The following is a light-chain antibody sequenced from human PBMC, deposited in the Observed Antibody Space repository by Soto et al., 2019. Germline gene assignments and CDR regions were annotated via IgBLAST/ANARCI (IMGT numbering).Light chain of an antibody. CDR3: ATWDDSLVWV. CDR2: KDS. V-gene: IGLV1-47*01. CDR1: GSNIGNNY. J-gene: IGLJ3*02. Sequence: QSVLTQPPSASGTPGQRVTISCSGGGSNIGNNYVFWYQQVPGTAPKLLIYKDSKRPSGVPDRFSGAKSGTSASLAISGLRSEDEATYYCATWDDSLVWVFGGGTKLTVL.